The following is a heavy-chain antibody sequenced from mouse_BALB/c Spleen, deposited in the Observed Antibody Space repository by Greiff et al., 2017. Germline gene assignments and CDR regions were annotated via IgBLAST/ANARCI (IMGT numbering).Heavy chain of an antibody. V-gene: IGHV1-7*01. CDR3: ARRVRASYYAMDY. J-gene: IGHJ4*01. D-gene: IGHD2-14*01. CDR1: GYTFTSYW. Sequence: QVQLQQSGAELAKPGASVKMSCKASGYTFTSYWMHWVKQRPGQGLEWIGYINPSTGYTEYNQKFKDKATLTADKSSSTAYMQLSSLTSEDSAVYYCARRVRASYYAMDYWGQGTSVTGSS. CDR2: INPSTGYT.